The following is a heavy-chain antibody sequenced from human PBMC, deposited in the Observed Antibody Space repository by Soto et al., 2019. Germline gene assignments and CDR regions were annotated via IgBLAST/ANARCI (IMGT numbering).Heavy chain of an antibody. V-gene: IGHV1-2*04. D-gene: IGHD2-2*01. CDR3: AATVVPAASSYYGMDV. J-gene: IGHJ6*02. CDR1: GYTFTGYY. CDR2: INPNSGGT. Sequence: ASVKVSCKASGYTFTGYYMHWVRQAPGQGLEWMGWINPNSGGTNYAQKFQGWVTMTRDTSISTAYMELSRLRSDDTAVYYCAATVVPAASSYYGMDVWGQGTTVTVSS.